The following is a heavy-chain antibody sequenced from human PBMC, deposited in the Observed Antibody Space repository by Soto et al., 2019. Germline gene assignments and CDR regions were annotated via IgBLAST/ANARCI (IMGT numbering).Heavy chain of an antibody. Sequence: PGGSLRLSCAASGFTTSSYAMSWVRQASGKGLEWVSAISGSGGSTYYADSVKGRFAISRDNSKNTLYLQMNSLRAEDTAVYYYAKDLSPLYYYYGLDVWGQGTTVTVSS. CDR3: AKDLSPLYYYYGLDV. J-gene: IGHJ6*02. CDR2: ISGSGGST. CDR1: GFTTSSYA. V-gene: IGHV3-23*01.